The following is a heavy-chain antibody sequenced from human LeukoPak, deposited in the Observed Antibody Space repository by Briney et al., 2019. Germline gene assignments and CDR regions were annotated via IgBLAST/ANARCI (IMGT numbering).Heavy chain of an antibody. J-gene: IGHJ4*02. CDR1: GGSISSCY. CDR2: IYYSGST. D-gene: IGHD3-22*01. Sequence: PSETLSLTCTVSGGSISSCYWSWIRQPPGKGLEWIGYIYYSGSTNYNPSLKSRVTISVDTSKNQFSLKLSSVTAADTAVYYCARQGYDSSGYKLDYWGQGTLVTVSS. CDR3: ARQGYDSSGYKLDY. V-gene: IGHV4-59*08.